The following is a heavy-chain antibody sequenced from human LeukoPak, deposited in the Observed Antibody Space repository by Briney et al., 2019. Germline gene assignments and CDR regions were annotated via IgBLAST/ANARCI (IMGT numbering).Heavy chain of an antibody. Sequence: SETLSLNCTVSRRSISCNSYYSGWIRQPPGKGLEYLGRNYYNGNTYYTPSLKGRVTISRDTSKNQVYLKLSSVTAADTAVYYCARHEGRDGYKTFDYWGQGTLVTVSS. CDR1: RRSISCNSYY. J-gene: IGHJ4*02. CDR2: NYYNGNT. CDR3: ARHEGRDGYKTFDY. V-gene: IGHV4-39*01. D-gene: IGHD5-24*01.